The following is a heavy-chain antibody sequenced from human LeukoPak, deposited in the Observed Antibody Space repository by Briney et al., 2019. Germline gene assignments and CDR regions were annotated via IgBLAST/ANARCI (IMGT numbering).Heavy chain of an antibody. CDR3: ARHVSTTGTTGYYYFDY. CDR1: GGTFSSYA. V-gene: IGHV1-69*13. J-gene: IGHJ4*02. Sequence: SVKVSCKASGGTFSSYAISWVRQAPGQGLEWMGGILPIFGTANYAQKFQGRVTITADESTSTAYMELSSLRSEDTAVYYCARHVSTTGTTGYYYFDYWGQGTLVTVSS. CDR2: ILPIFGTA. D-gene: IGHD1-1*01.